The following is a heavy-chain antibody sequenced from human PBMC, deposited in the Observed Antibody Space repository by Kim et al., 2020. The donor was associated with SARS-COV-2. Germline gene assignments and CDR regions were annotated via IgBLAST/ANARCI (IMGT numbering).Heavy chain of an antibody. CDR2: IRSKAYGETP. J-gene: IGHJ4*02. D-gene: IGHD3-22*01. V-gene: IGHV3-49*03. CDR1: GFTFGDYG. Sequence: GGSLRLSCTASGFTFGDYGMSWFRQAPGKGLEWVAFIRSKAYGETPQYAASVRGRFTLSRDDSKSIAYLQMNSLKTEDTAVYYCTGTPYYDFVLAYWGQG. CDR3: TGTPYYDFVLAY.